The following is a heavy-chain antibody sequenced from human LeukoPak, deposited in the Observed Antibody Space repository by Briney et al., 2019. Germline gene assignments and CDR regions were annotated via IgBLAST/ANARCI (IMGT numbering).Heavy chain of an antibody. D-gene: IGHD6-19*01. J-gene: IGHJ4*02. Sequence: ASVKVSCKASGYTFTSYGISWVRQAPGQGLEWMGWINTNTGNPTYAQGFTGRFVFSLDTSVSTAYLQISSLKAEDTAVYYCARDRGLYSSGWDPAFDYWGQGTLVAVSS. CDR2: INTNTGNP. CDR3: ARDRGLYSSGWDPAFDY. V-gene: IGHV7-4-1*02. CDR1: GYTFTSYG.